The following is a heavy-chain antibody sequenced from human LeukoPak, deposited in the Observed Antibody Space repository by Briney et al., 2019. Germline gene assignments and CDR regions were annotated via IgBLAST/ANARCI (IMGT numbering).Heavy chain of an antibody. CDR2: IIPIFGTA. J-gene: IGHJ4*02. D-gene: IGHD1-26*01. Sequence: SVKVSCKASGGTFSSYTISWVRQAPGQGLEWMGGIIPIFGTANYAQKFQGRVTITADESTSTAYMELSSLRSEDTAVYYCARGKRWELLFDYWGQGTLVTVSS. V-gene: IGHV1-69*01. CDR1: GGTFSSYT. CDR3: ARGKRWELLFDY.